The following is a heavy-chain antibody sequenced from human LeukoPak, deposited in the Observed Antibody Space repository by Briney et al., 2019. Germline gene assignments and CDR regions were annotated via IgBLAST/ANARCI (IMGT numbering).Heavy chain of an antibody. CDR3: AKAGALVRSYMDV. D-gene: IGHD1-26*01. V-gene: IGHV3-23*01. CDR2: ISGSGGST. CDR1: GITFSSYA. J-gene: IGHJ6*03. Sequence: GGSLRLSCAASGITFSSYAMSWVRQAPGKGLEWVSGISGSGGSTYYADSVRGRFTLSRDNSKRMLYLQMNSLRAEDTAVYYCAKAGALVRSYMDVWGKGTTVTVSS.